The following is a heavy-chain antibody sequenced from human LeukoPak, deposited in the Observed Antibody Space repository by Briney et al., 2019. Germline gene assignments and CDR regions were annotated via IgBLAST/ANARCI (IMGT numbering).Heavy chain of an antibody. D-gene: IGHD3-10*01. V-gene: IGHV1-8*01. J-gene: IGHJ5*02. CDR2: MNPNSGNT. CDR1: GYTFTSYD. CDR3: ARGSVLLWFGEFNP. Sequence: ASVKVSCKASGYTFTSYDINWVRQATGQGLEWMGWMNPNSGNTGYAQKFQGRVTMTRNTSISTAYMGLSSLRSEDTAVYYCARGSVLLWFGEFNPWGQGTLVTVSS.